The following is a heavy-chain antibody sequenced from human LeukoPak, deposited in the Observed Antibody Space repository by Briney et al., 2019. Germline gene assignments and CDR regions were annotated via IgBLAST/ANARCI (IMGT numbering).Heavy chain of an antibody. Sequence: GASVKVSCKASGYTFTSYDINWVRQATGQGLEWMGWMNPNSGNTGYAQKFQGRVTMTRNTSISTAYMELSSLRSGDTAVYYCARGDGLKYHYDSSGYYFEYYFDYWGQGTLVTVSS. J-gene: IGHJ4*02. D-gene: IGHD3-22*01. CDR3: ARGDGLKYHYDSSGYYFEYYFDY. V-gene: IGHV1-8*01. CDR1: GYTFTSYD. CDR2: MNPNSGNT.